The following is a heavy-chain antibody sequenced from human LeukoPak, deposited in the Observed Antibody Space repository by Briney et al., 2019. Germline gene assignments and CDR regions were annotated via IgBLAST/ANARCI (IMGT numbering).Heavy chain of an antibody. J-gene: IGHJ5*02. V-gene: IGHV4-38-2*02. CDR1: GYSISSGYY. Sequence: SETLSLTCTVSGYSISSGYYWGWIRQPPGKGLEWIGSIYHSGSTYYNPSLKSRVTISVDTSKNQFSLKLSSVTAADTAVYYCARDNPHYYDSSGYNWFDPWGQGTLVTVSS. CDR3: ARDNPHYYDSSGYNWFDP. D-gene: IGHD3-22*01. CDR2: IYHSGST.